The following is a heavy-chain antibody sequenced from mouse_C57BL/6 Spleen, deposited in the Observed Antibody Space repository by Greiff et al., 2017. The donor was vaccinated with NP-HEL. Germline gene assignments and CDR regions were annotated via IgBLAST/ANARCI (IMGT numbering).Heavy chain of an antibody. Sequence: QVQLQQSGAELVKPGASVKLSCKASGYTFTSYWMHWVKQRPGQGLEWIGMIHPNSGSTNYNEKFKSKATLTVDKSSSTAYMQLSSLTSEDSAVYYCARWMITYYFDYWGQGTTLTVSS. CDR3: ARWMITYYFDY. CDR2: IHPNSGST. CDR1: GYTFTSYW. V-gene: IGHV1-64*01. D-gene: IGHD2-4*01. J-gene: IGHJ2*01.